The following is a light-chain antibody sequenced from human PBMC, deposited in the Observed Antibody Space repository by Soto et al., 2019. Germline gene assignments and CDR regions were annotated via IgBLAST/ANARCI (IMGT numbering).Light chain of an antibody. V-gene: IGLV2-8*01. J-gene: IGLJ1*01. CDR2: DVN. CDR3: SSHAGSDNPFV. CDR1: SSDVGGYNF. Sequence: QSALTQPPSASGSPGQSVTISCTGTSSDVGGYNFVSWYQQHPGKAPKVMIYDVNKRPSGVPDRFSGSKSGNTASLTVSRLQAEDEADDYCSSHAGSDNPFVFGTGTKLTVL.